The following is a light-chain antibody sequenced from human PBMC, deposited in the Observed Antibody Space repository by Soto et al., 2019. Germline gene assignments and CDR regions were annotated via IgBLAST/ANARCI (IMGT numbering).Light chain of an antibody. J-gene: IGLJ1*01. CDR3: QSYDSSLSGYV. V-gene: IGLV1-40*01. CDR2: ANT. Sequence: QSVLTQPPSVSGAPGQRVTISCTGSSSNIGAGYDVHWYQQLPGTAPKLVIYANTNRPSGVPDRLSGSKSGTSASLAITGLRAEDEADYYCQSYDSSLSGYVFGTGTRSPS. CDR1: SSNIGAGYD.